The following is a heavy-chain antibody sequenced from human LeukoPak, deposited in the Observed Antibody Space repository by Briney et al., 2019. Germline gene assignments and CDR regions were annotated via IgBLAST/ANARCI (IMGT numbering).Heavy chain of an antibody. CDR2: APHDRSSP. V-gene: IGHV3-30*03. D-gene: IGHD1-26*01. Sequence: GGSLRLSCAVSGFRFNSHHMHWVRQAPNKGLKWVAVAPHDRSSPSHAASVNGRFTISRDNSKDTLFLHMDSLRVDDTAIYYCARQSLGASGLDHWGQGVLVTVSS. J-gene: IGHJ4*02. CDR1: GFRFNSHH. CDR3: ARQSLGASGLDH.